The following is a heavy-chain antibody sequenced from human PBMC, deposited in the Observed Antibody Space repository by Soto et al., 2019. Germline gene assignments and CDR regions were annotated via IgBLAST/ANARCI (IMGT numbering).Heavy chain of an antibody. D-gene: IGHD6-13*01. CDR2: ISYDGSNK. CDR3: ARDGVRGSSWAFDY. CDR1: GFTFSSYA. J-gene: IGHJ4*02. V-gene: IGHV3-30-3*01. Sequence: GGSLRLSCAASGFTFSSYAMHWVCQAPGKGLEWVAVISYDGSNKYYADSVKGRFTISRDNSKNTLYLQMNSLRAEDTAVYYCARDGVRGSSWAFDYWGQGTLVTVSS.